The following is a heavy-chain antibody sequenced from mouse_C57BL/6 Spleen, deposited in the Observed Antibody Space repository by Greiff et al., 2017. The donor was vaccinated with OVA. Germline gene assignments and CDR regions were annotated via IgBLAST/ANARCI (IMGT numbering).Heavy chain of an antibody. V-gene: IGHV1-55*01. D-gene: IGHD1-1*01. CDR2: IYPGSGST. Sequence: VQLPQPGAELVKPGASVKMSCKASGYTFTSYWITWVKQRPGQGLEWIGDIYPGSGSTNYNEKFKSKATLTVDTSSSTAYMQLSSLTSEDSAVYYCARGYGSSYGYFDVWGTGTTVTVSS. J-gene: IGHJ1*03. CDR3: ARGYGSSYGYFDV. CDR1: GYTFTSYW.